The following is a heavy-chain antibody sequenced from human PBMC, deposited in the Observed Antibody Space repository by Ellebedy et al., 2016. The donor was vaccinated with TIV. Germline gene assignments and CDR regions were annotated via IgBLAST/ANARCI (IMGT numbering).Heavy chain of an antibody. CDR3: AREGLGGLAY. J-gene: IGHJ4*02. CDR2: LCPYSGGT. Sequence: AASVKVSCKTSGYTFTAYCLHWVRQAPGQGLEWVGWLCPYSGGTNYAQKFQGRVTMTRDTSIYKAYMELSGLRSDDTAVYYCAREGLGGLAYWGQGTLVTVSS. D-gene: IGHD5/OR15-5a*01. V-gene: IGHV1-2*02. CDR1: GYTFTAYC.